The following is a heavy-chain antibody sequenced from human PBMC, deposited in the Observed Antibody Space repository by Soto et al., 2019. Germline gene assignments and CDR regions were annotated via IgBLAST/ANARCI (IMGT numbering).Heavy chain of an antibody. D-gene: IGHD6-13*01. CDR3: ARRYSSAFDI. CDR2: IYYSGRT. CDR1: GGSISSYY. Sequence: SETLSLTCTVSGGSISSYYWSWIRQPPGKGLEWIGYIYYSGRTNYNPSLKSRVTISVDTSKNQFSLKLSFVTAADTAVYYCARRYSSAFDIWGQGTMVTVSS. V-gene: IGHV4-59*08. J-gene: IGHJ3*02.